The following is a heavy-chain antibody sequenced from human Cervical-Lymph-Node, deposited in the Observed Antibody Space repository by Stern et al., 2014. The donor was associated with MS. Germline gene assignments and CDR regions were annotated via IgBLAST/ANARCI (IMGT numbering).Heavy chain of an antibody. Sequence: EVQLLESGAEVKQPGESLKISCKGSGYSFTSYWVGWVRQMPGKGLEWMGIIWPGASDTRYSPSFEGQATISADKSINTAYLQGSSLKASDAAMYYCARLRGPGLYGMDVWGQGTTVTVSS. CDR1: GYSFTSYW. J-gene: IGHJ6*02. V-gene: IGHV5-51*01. CDR2: IWPGASDT. CDR3: ARLRGPGLYGMDV.